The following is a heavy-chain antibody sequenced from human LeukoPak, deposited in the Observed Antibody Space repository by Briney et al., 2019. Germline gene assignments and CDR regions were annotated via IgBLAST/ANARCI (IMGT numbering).Heavy chain of an antibody. Sequence: SETLSLTCAVYGGSFSGYYWSWIRQPPGKGLEWIGEINHSGSTNYNPSLKSRVTISVDTSKNQFSLKPSSVTAADTAVYYCARGGPGYSSTYNWFDPWGQGTLVTVSS. CDR3: ARGGPGYSSTYNWFDP. V-gene: IGHV4-34*01. CDR2: INHSGST. J-gene: IGHJ5*02. D-gene: IGHD6-13*01. CDR1: GGSFSGYY.